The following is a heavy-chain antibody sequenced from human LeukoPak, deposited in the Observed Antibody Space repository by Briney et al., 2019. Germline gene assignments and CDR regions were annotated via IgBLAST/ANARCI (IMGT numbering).Heavy chain of an antibody. CDR2: INHSGST. V-gene: IGHV4-34*01. Sequence: SETLSLTCAVYGGSFSGYYWSWIRQPPGKGLEWIGEINHSGSTNYNPSLKSRVTISVDTSKNQFSLKLSSVTAADTAVYYCARADPPTYYYDSSGYAFDIWGQGTMVTVSS. J-gene: IGHJ3*02. D-gene: IGHD3-22*01. CDR3: ARADPPTYYYDSSGYAFDI. CDR1: GGSFSGYY.